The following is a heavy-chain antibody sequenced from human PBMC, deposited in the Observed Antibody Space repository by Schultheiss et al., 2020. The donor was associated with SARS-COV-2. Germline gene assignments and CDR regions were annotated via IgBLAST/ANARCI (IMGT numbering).Heavy chain of an antibody. J-gene: IGHJ5*02. CDR2: INHSGST. V-gene: IGHV4-34*01. CDR1: GGSISSYY. CDR3: AKDHSYDFYWFDP. D-gene: IGHD3-3*01. Sequence: SETLSLTCTVSGGSISSYYWSWIRQPPGKGLEWIGEINHSGSTNYNPSLKSRVTISVDTSKNQFSLKLSSVTAEDTAVYYCAKDHSYDFYWFDPWGQGTLVTVSS.